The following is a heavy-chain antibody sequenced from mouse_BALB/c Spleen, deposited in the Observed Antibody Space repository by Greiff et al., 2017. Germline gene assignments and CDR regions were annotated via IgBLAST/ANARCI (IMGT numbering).Heavy chain of an antibody. V-gene: IGHV1S137*01. CDR3: ASLLPRFAY. CDR2: ISTYYGDA. D-gene: IGHD2-1*01. Sequence: QVQLQQSGAELVRPGVSVKISCKGSGYTFTDYAMHWVKQSHAKSLEWIGVISTYYGDASYNQKFKGKATMTVDKSSSTAYMELARLTSEDSAIYYCASLLPRFAYWGQGTLVTVSA. CDR1: GYTFTDYA. J-gene: IGHJ3*01.